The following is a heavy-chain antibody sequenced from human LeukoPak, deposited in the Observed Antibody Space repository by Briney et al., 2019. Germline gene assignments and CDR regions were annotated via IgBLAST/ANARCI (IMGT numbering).Heavy chain of an antibody. Sequence: SVKVSCKASGGTFSSYAISWVRQAPGQGLEWMGGIIPIFGTANYAQKFQGRVTITADESTSTAYMELSSLRSEDTAVYYCAGGRYSSSWYQYWGQGTPVTVSS. CDR2: IIPIFGTA. D-gene: IGHD6-13*01. J-gene: IGHJ4*02. CDR1: GGTFSSYA. V-gene: IGHV1-69*01. CDR3: AGGRYSSSWYQY.